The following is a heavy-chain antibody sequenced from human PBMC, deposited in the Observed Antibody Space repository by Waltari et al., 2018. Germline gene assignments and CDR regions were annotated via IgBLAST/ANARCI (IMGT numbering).Heavy chain of an antibody. J-gene: IGHJ3*02. CDR1: GFTFSSYW. Sequence: EVQLVESGGGLVQPGGSLRLSCAASGFTFSSYWMYWVRQAPGKGLVWVSRLKSDGRRTNNEGSVKGRFTISRDNAKNTLYLQMNNLRAEDTAVYYCARLRCSGDSCYSRAFDIWGQGTMVTVSS. CDR3: ARLRCSGDSCYSRAFDI. CDR2: LKSDGRRT. D-gene: IGHD2-15*01. V-gene: IGHV3-74*01.